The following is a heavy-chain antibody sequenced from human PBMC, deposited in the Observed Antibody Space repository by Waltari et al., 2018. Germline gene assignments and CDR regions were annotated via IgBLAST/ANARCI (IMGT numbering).Heavy chain of an antibody. Sequence: EVQLVQSGAEVKKPGESLKISCKGSGYSFTRYWIGWVRQMPGKGLEWMGVIYPGDSDTRYSPSFQDQVTLSADKSISTAYLQWSSLKASDTAMYYCARSIAVAGTGHFDYWGQGTLVTVSS. V-gene: IGHV5-51*01. D-gene: IGHD6-19*01. CDR3: ARSIAVAGTGHFDY. J-gene: IGHJ4*02. CDR2: IYPGDSDT. CDR1: GYSFTRYW.